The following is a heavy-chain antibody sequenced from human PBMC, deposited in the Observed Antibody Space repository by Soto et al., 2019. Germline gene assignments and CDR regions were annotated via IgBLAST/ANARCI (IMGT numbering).Heavy chain of an antibody. CDR1: GGSISSGYY. Sequence: SETLSLTCTVPGGSISSGYYWSWIRQPPGKGLEWIGEINHSGSTNYNPSLKSRVTISVDTSKNQFSLKLSSVTVADTAVFYCARDPTYFYDSSGYYDYWGQGTLVTVSS. CDR2: INHSGST. D-gene: IGHD3-22*01. J-gene: IGHJ4*02. V-gene: IGHV4-34*01. CDR3: ARDPTYFYDSSGYYDY.